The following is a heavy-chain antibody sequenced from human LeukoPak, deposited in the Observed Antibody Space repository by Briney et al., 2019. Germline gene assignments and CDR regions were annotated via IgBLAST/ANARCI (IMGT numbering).Heavy chain of an antibody. V-gene: IGHV3-15*01. J-gene: IGHJ4*02. CDR3: TTGGGTFDY. CDR1: GFTFSSYW. CDR2: IKRKTDGGTT. D-gene: IGHD3-16*01. Sequence: GGSLRLSCAASGFTFSSYWMSWVRQAPGKGLEWVGRIKRKTDGGTTDYAAPVKGRFTISRDDSKNTLYLQMNSLKTEDTAMYYCTTGGGTFDYWGQGTLVTVSS.